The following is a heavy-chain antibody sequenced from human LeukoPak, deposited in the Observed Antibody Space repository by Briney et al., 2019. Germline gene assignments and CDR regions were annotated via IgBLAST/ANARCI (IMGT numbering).Heavy chain of an antibody. CDR1: GFTFSGSA. J-gene: IGHJ4*02. CDR3: TRRVVAGVNFDY. V-gene: IGHV3-73*01. CDR2: MRSKTNGFAT. D-gene: IGHD2-15*01. Sequence: GGSLRLSCATSGFTFSGSAMHWVRQAPGKGLEWVGRMRSKTNGFATTYGASVQGRFTISRDDSKNTAYLQMNSLKTEDTAVYYCTRRVVAGVNFDYWGQGTLVTVSS.